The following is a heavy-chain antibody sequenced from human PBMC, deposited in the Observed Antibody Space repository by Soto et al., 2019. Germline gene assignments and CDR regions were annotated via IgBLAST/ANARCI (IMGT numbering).Heavy chain of an antibody. CDR1: GFTFSSYG. D-gene: IGHD2-8*01. Sequence: GGSLRLSYAASGFTFSSYGMHWVRQAPGKGLEWVAVISYDGSNKYYADSVKGRFTISRDNSKNTLYLQMNSLRAEDTAVFYFAKAFEKRSTHAVFDIWGKGTLVPVSS. CDR2: ISYDGSNK. V-gene: IGHV3-30*18. J-gene: IGHJ3*02. CDR3: AKAFEKRSTHAVFDI.